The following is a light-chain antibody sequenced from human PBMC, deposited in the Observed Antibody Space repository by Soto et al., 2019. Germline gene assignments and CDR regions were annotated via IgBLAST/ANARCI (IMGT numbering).Light chain of an antibody. CDR1: TNGVCSYYY. CDR3: NSYTYSSQSV. Sequence: QSVLSPPASVSGSHSPLITVSCTGTTNGVCSYYYFFWHQHHPGKAHKLLIYEVTIRPSGVSDRFSGYRTGNTASLTISRPQSEDEADYYCNSYTYSSQSVYGTGTKLTVL. CDR2: EVT. V-gene: IGLV2-14*01. J-gene: IGLJ1*01.